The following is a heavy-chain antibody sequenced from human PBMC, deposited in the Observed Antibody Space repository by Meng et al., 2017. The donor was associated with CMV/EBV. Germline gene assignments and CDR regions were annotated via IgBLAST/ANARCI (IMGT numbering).Heavy chain of an antibody. Sequence: SETLSLTCAVYGGSFSGYYWSWIRQPPGKGLEWIGEINHSGSTNYNPSLKSRVTISVDTSKNQFSLKLSSVTAADTAVYYCARGKNYYGSGSYYMQAYYFDYWGQGTLVTVSS. D-gene: IGHD3-10*01. CDR3: ARGKNYYGSGSYYMQAYYFDY. V-gene: IGHV4-34*01. CDR2: INHSGST. J-gene: IGHJ4*02. CDR1: GGSFSGYY.